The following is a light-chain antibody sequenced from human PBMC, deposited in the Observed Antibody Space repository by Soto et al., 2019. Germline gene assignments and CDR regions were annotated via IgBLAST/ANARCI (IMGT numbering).Light chain of an antibody. Sequence: QSALTQPASVSGSPGQSITISCTGTSSDVGGYNYVSWYQRHPGKAPKLMIYDVSNRPSGVSNRFSGSKSGNTASLTISGLQAEDEAGYYCSSYTSSSWVFGGGTKLTVL. CDR2: DVS. CDR3: SSYTSSSWV. V-gene: IGLV2-14*01. J-gene: IGLJ3*02. CDR1: SSDVGGYNY.